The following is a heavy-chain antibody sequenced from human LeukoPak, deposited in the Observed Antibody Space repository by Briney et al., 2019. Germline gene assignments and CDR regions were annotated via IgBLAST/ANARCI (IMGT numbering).Heavy chain of an antibody. CDR3: ATAYYDFWSGYYTGIGYCFDP. CDR2: IYYSGST. CDR1: GGSLSSYY. J-gene: IGHJ5*02. V-gene: IGHV4-59*08. Sequence: SETLSLTCTVSGGSLSSYYWSWIRPPPGKGMEWIGYIYYSGSTNYNPSLKSRLTISGDTSKNQFSLKLSAVTAVDRAVYYCATAYYDFWSGYYTGIGYCFDPWGQGTLVTVSS. D-gene: IGHD3-3*01.